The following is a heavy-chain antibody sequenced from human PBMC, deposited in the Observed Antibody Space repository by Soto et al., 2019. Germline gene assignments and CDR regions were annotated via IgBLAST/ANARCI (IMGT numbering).Heavy chain of an antibody. CDR3: ARGRTVASIGPLLV. CDR2: VSPKSGNT. CDR1: GYNFFDYG. D-gene: IGHD1-1*01. Sequence: QIQLVQSGAEVKKPGASVKVSCKAPGYNFFDYGVSWVRQAPGQGLEWMGWVSPKSGNTDFARKVQGRVTMTADTSTHTAYLELRGLRSADTAVYYCARGRTVASIGPLLVWGQGTLVSVSS. V-gene: IGHV1-18*01. J-gene: IGHJ1*01.